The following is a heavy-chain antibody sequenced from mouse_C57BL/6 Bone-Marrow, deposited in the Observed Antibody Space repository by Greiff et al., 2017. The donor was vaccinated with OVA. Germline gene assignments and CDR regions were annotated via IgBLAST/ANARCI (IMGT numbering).Heavy chain of an antibody. V-gene: IGHV1-59*01. CDR3: ARRMAYYSNYPYY. J-gene: IGHJ2*01. CDR2: IDPSDSYP. Sequence: QVQLQQPGAELVRPGTSVKLSCKASGYTFTSYWMHWVKQRPGQGLEWIGVIDPSDSYPNYNQKFKGKAPLTVDTSSSTAYMQLSSLTSEDSAVYYCARRMAYYSNYPYYGGQGTTLTVSS. D-gene: IGHD2-5*01. CDR1: GYTFTSYW.